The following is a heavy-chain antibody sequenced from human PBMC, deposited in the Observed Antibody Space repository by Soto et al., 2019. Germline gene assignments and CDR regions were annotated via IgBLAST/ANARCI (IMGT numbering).Heavy chain of an antibody. CDR2: IYSDDST. Sequence: EVELVESGGGLVQPGGTLRLSCAASGFTDSRNYMSWARQAPGKGLEWVSVIYSDDSTFYADSVKGRFTISRDKSKNTLFLQMNSLRAEDTATYYWARSTGWYCFDYWGQGALVTVSS. CDR3: ARSTGWYCFDY. J-gene: IGHJ4*02. CDR1: GFTDSRNY. D-gene: IGHD6-19*01. V-gene: IGHV3-66*01.